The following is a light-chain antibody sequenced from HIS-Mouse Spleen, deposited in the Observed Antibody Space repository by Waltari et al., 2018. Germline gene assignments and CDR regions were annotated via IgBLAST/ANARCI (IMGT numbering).Light chain of an antibody. V-gene: IGLV2-8*01. CDR3: SSYAGSNNLV. CDR2: EVS. J-gene: IGLJ2*01. Sequence: QSALTQPPSASGSPGQSVTISCTGTSSEVGGYNYVPWYQQHPGKAPKLMIYEVSKRPSGVPDRFSGSKSGNTASLTVSGLQAEDEADYYCSSYAGSNNLVFGGGTKLTVL. CDR1: SSEVGGYNY.